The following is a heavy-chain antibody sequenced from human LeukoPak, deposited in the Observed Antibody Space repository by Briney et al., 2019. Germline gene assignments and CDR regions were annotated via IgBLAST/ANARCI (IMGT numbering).Heavy chain of an antibody. CDR3: ASGSSGWSQGTPYYYYGMDV. Sequence: ASVKVSCKASGYTFTSYYMHWVRQAPGQGLGWMGIINPSGGSTSYAQKFQGRVTMTRDTSTSTVYMELSSLRSEDTAVYYCASGSSGWSQGTPYYYYGMDVWGKGTTVTVSS. CDR1: GYTFTSYY. J-gene: IGHJ6*04. D-gene: IGHD6-19*01. CDR2: INPSGGST. V-gene: IGHV1-46*01.